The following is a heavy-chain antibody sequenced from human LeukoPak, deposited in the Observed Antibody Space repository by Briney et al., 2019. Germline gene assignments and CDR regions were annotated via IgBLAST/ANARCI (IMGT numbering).Heavy chain of an antibody. D-gene: IGHD1-26*01. J-gene: IGHJ4*02. V-gene: IGHV3-23*01. Sequence: HPGGSLRLSCADSGFTFSSYAMSWVRQAPGKGLEWVSAISGSGGSTFYADSVKGRFTISRDNSKNTLFLQMNSLRAGDTAIYYCAKGIGSGTYCAACWGQGTLVTVSS. CDR2: ISGSGGST. CDR3: AKGIGSGTYCAAC. CDR1: GFTFSSYA.